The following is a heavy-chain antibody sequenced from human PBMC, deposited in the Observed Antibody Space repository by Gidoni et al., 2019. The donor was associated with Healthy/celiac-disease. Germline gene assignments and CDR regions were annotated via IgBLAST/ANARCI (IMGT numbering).Heavy chain of an antibody. CDR1: GFTFDDYA. Sequence: EVQLVESGGGLVQPGRSLRLTCPASGFTFDDYAMPWVRQAPGKGLEWVSGISWNGGSIGYADSVKGRFTISRDNAKNSLYLQMNSLRAEDTALYYCAKGPRITMVRGGGYYFDYWGQGTLVTVSS. CDR3: AKGPRITMVRGGGYYFDY. J-gene: IGHJ4*02. V-gene: IGHV3-9*01. CDR2: ISWNGGSI. D-gene: IGHD3-10*01.